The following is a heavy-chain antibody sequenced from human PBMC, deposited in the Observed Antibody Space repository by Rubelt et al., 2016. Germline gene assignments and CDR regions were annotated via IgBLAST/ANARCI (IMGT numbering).Heavy chain of an antibody. D-gene: IGHD6-19*01. CDR3: AKVNSGLYFLDD. CDR2: LSGSGGDT. V-gene: IGHV3-23*01. J-gene: IGHJ4*02. Sequence: NYAMNWVRQAPGKGLEWVSALSGSGGDTFHADSVKGRFTISRDNSKNTLYLQMNSLRAEDTAVYYCAKVNSGLYFLDDWGQGTLVTVSP. CDR1: NYA.